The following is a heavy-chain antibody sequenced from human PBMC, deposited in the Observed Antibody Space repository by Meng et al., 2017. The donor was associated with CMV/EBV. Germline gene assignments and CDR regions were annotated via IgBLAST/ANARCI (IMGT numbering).Heavy chain of an antibody. CDR3: ARAVASSHTIDY. CDR1: GFTFSSYS. Sequence: GESLKISCAASGFTFSSYSMNWVRQAPGKGLEWVSSISSSSSYIYYADSVKGRFTISRDNAKNSLYLQMNSLRAEDTAVYYCARAVASSHTIDYWGQGTLVTVSS. V-gene: IGHV3-21*01. D-gene: IGHD1-26*01. J-gene: IGHJ4*02. CDR2: ISSSSSYI.